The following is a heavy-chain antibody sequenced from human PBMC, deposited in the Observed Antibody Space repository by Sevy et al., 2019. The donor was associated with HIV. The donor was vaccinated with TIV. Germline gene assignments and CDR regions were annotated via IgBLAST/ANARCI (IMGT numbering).Heavy chain of an antibody. CDR2: ISYDGSNK. V-gene: IGHV3-30-3*01. J-gene: IGHJ4*02. Sequence: GGSLRLSCAASGFTFSSYAMHWVRQAPGKGLEWVAVISYDGSNKYYADSVKGRFTISRDNSKNTLYLQMNSLRADDTAVYYCARWAVVATIRFDYWGQGTLVTVSS. CDR3: ARWAVVATIRFDY. CDR1: GFTFSSYA. D-gene: IGHD5-12*01.